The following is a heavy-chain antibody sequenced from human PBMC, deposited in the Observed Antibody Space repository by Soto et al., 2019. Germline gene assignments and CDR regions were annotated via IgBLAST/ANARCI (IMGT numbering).Heavy chain of an antibody. J-gene: IGHJ2*01. D-gene: IGHD2-2*01. CDR1: GGSISSSNW. CDR3: ASTRDYWYFDL. V-gene: IGHV4-4*02. CDR2: IYHSGST. Sequence: QVQLQESGPGLVKPSGTLSLTCAVSGGSISSSNWWSWVRQPPGKGLEWIGEIYHSGSTNYNPSLKNRLTMSVNKSMNHFSLRVTSVTAADTAVYYGASTRDYWYFDLWGRGTLVTVSS.